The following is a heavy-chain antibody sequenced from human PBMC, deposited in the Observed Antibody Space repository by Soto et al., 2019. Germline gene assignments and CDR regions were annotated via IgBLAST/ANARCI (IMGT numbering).Heavy chain of an antibody. CDR1: GFSFDDHG. Sequence: GGSLRLSCAASGFSFDDHGMSWVRQVPGKGLEWVSGINWNGASTDYGDSVKGRFTISRDNAKNSLYLQMNSLRAEDTALYHCAGSLSAWSFLPDYWGQGTLVTVSS. J-gene: IGHJ4*02. D-gene: IGHD6-19*01. CDR3: AGSLSAWSFLPDY. V-gene: IGHV3-20*01. CDR2: INWNGAST.